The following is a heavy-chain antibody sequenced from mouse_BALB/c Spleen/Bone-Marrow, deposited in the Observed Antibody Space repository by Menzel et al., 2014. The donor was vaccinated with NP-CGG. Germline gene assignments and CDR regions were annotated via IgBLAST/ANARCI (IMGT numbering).Heavy chain of an antibody. Sequence: DVQLQESGPELVKPGASVKISCKTSGYTFTEYTMHWVKQSHGKSLEWIGGINPNNGGTSYNQKFKGKATLTVDKSSSTAYMELXXXXXXXXXXXXXXXXXXXXXXXXXXGXXTSVXVSS. CDR2: INPNNGGT. CDR1: GYTFTEYT. CDR3: XXXXXXXXXXXX. J-gene: IGHJ4*01. V-gene: IGHV1S113*01.